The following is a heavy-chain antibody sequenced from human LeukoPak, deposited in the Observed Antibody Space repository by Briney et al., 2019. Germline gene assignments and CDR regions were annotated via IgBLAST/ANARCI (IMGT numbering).Heavy chain of an antibody. CDR2: IYHREST. V-gene: IGHV4-38-2*01. CDR1: GYSISSGYY. D-gene: IGHD6-6*01. Sequence: SETLSLTCAVSGYSISSGYYWGWIRQPPGKGLEWIGSIYHRESTYYNPSLKSRVTISVDTSKNQFSPKLSSVTAADTAVYYCARHHGYSSSSHYFDYWGQGTLVTVSS. CDR3: ARHHGYSSSSHYFDY. J-gene: IGHJ4*02.